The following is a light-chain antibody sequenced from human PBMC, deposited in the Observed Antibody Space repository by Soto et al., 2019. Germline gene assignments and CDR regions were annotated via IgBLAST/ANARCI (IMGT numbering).Light chain of an antibody. Sequence: EIVLTQSPDTLSLTAGDRATLSCRASQSVSSNYLVWYQQKPGQALRLLIYGASIRATGIPDRFTGSGSGTDFALTITRLELEDFAVYYCQQYSGSPSTFGQGTKLEIK. J-gene: IGKJ2*01. V-gene: IGKV3-20*01. CDR1: QSVSSNY. CDR3: QQYSGSPST. CDR2: GAS.